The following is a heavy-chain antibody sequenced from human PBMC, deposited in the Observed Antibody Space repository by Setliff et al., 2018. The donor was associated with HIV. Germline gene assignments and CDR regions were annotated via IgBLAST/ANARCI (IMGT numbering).Heavy chain of an antibody. CDR2: IYNSEMI. CDR1: GGSISSGSYY. J-gene: IGHJ5*02. V-gene: IGHV4-61*01. Sequence: NPSETLSLTCGVSGGSISSGSYYWTWIRQPPGKGPEWIGFIYNSEMINYNPSLKSRVSMSPDTSKNQFSLKLTSVTAADTAVYYCARGGTSSNWFDPWGQGTLVTVSS. CDR3: ARGGTSSNWFDP. D-gene: IGHD1-26*01.